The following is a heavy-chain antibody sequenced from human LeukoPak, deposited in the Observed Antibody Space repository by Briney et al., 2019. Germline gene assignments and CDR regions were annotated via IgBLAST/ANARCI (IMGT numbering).Heavy chain of an antibody. CDR3: ARLSTRIAVAGTWFDY. Sequence: GASVKVSCAASGYTFTGYYMHWVRQAPGQGLEWMGWINPNSGGTNYAQKFQGWVTMTRDTSISTAYMELSRLRSDDTAVYYCARLSTRIAVAGTWFDYWGQGTLVTASS. V-gene: IGHV1-2*04. CDR1: GYTFTGYY. D-gene: IGHD6-19*01. J-gene: IGHJ4*02. CDR2: INPNSGGT.